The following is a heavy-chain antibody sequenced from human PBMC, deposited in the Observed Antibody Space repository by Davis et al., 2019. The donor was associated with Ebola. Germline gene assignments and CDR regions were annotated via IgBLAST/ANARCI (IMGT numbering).Heavy chain of an antibody. CDR2: IDWDDDK. CDR1: GFSLTTSGMS. D-gene: IGHD6-19*01. Sequence: SGPTLVKPPQTLTLTCTFSGFSLTTSGMSVSWIRQPPGKALEWLARIDWDDDKYYSTSLKTRLTISKDTSKNQVVLTMTNMDPVDTATYYCARIRVGAVAGRGYFDYWGQGTLVIVSS. J-gene: IGHJ4*02. V-gene: IGHV2-70*11. CDR3: ARIRVGAVAGRGYFDY.